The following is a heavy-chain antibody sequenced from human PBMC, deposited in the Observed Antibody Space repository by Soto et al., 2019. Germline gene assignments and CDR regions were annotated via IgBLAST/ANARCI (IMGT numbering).Heavy chain of an antibody. J-gene: IGHJ6*02. CDR1: RSSTSGYY. Sequence: ETRARTCTGSRSSTSGYYRSWIRQPAGKGLEGIGRIDTSGSTNYNPSLKSRVTMSVDTSKNQFSLKLSSVTAADPAVYYCARGSDGYNDYYYGKAVWGQGTRVTVTS. D-gene: IGHD5-12*01. CDR2: IDTSGST. CDR3: ARGSDGYNDYYYGKAV. V-gene: IGHV4-4*07.